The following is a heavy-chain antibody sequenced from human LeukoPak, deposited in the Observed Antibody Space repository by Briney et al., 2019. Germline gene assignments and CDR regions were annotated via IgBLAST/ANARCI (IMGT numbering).Heavy chain of an antibody. Sequence: SETLSLTCTVSGGSISSYYWSWIRQPPGKGLEWIGYIYYSGYTNYNPSLKSRVTISVDTSKNQFSLKLSSVTAADTAVYYCARDSLPEYYYDSSGYWAPSDYWGQGTLVTVSS. D-gene: IGHD3-22*01. CDR2: IYYSGYT. V-gene: IGHV4-59*01. J-gene: IGHJ4*02. CDR1: GGSISSYY. CDR3: ARDSLPEYYYDSSGYWAPSDY.